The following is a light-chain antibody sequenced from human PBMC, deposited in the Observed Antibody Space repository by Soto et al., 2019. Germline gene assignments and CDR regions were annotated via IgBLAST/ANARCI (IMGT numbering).Light chain of an antibody. Sequence: QSALTQPPSASGSPGQSVTISCTGTSSDVGGYNYVSWYQQHPGKAPKLMIYEVSKRPSGVPDRFSGSKSGNTASLTVSGLQAEDEADYYCAAWDDRLDVYVFGTGTKLTVL. V-gene: IGLV2-8*01. CDR3: AAWDDRLDVYV. CDR2: EVS. CDR1: SSDVGGYNY. J-gene: IGLJ1*01.